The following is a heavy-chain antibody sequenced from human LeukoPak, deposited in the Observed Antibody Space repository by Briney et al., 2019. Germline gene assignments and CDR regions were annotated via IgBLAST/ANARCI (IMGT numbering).Heavy chain of an antibody. CDR3: ARDSGYYGLAFDY. D-gene: IGHD3-22*01. J-gene: IGHJ4*02. CDR1: GGSFSGYY. CDR2: IHTSGST. Sequence: PSETLSLTCAVYGGSFSGYYWSWIRQPPGKGLEWIGRIHTSGSTNYNPSLKSRVTMSVDTSKNQFSLKLSSVTAADTAVYYCARDSGYYGLAFDYWGQGTLVTVSS. V-gene: IGHV4-4*07.